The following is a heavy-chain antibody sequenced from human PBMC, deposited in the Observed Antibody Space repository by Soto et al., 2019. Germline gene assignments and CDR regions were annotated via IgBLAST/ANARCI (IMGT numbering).Heavy chain of an antibody. D-gene: IGHD2-2*01. CDR2: INHSGST. J-gene: IGHJ6*03. CDR1: GGSFSGYY. Sequence: SETLSLTCAVYGGSFSGYYWSWIRQPPGKGLEWIGEINHSGSTNYNPSLKSRVTISVDTSKNQFSLKLSSVTAADTAVYYCARGPAARHYYYYYMDVWGKGTTVTVSS. CDR3: ARGPAARHYYYYYMDV. V-gene: IGHV4-34*01.